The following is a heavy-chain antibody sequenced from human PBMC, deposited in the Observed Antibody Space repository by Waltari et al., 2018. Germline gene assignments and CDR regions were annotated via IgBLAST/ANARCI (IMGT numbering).Heavy chain of an antibody. CDR2: INHSGST. Sequence: QVQLQQWGAGLLKPSETLSLTCAVYGGSFSGYYWSWIRQPPGKGLEWIGEINHSGSTNYNPSLKSRVTISVDTSKNQFSLKLSSVTAADTAVYYCARADGVGATSFDYWGQGTLVTVSS. J-gene: IGHJ4*02. CDR1: GGSFSGYY. V-gene: IGHV4-34*01. CDR3: ARADGVGATSFDY. D-gene: IGHD1-26*01.